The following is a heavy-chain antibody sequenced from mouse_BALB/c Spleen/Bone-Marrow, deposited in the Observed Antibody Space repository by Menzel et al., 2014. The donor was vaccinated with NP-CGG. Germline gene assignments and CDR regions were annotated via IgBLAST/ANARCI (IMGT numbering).Heavy chain of an antibody. D-gene: IGHD4-1*01. J-gene: IGHJ3*01. CDR2: INPRNGGT. Sequence: VQLHQSGTELVKPGASVKLSCKASGYTFTNYYMYWVKQRPGQGLEWIGEINPRNGGTNFNEKFKRKATLTVDKSSSTAYMKLNSLTSEDSAVYYCTRFWDEAYWGQGTLVTVSA. CDR1: GYTFTNYY. CDR3: TRFWDEAY. V-gene: IGHV1-53*01.